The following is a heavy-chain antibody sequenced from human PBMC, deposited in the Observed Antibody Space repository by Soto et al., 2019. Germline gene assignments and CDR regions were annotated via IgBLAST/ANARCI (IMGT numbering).Heavy chain of an antibody. CDR1: GYTFMCYG. D-gene: IGHD7-27*01. Sequence: ASVKVTCKDSGYTFMCYGLCWVRQAPGQGLEWMGWTSGYNGDTNYAQKLQGRVTLTTDTSPNTAYMELRSLTSYDAAVYHCARDSAWAYWGQGTPVPGSS. J-gene: IGHJ4*02. CDR2: TSGYNGDT. CDR3: ARDSAWAY. V-gene: IGHV1-18*01.